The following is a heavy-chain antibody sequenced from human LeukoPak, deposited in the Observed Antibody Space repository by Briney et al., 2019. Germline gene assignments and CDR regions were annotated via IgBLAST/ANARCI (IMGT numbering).Heavy chain of an antibody. J-gene: IGHJ3*02. D-gene: IGHD6-19*01. CDR2: ISWNSGSI. Sequence: SGGSLRLSCAASGFTFDDYAMHWVRQAPGKGLEWVSGISWNSGSIGYADSVKGRFTISRDNAKNSLYLQMNSLRAEDTALHYCAKDAQWLSRGGAFDIWGQGTMVTVSS. CDR1: GFTFDDYA. CDR3: AKDAQWLSRGGAFDI. V-gene: IGHV3-9*01.